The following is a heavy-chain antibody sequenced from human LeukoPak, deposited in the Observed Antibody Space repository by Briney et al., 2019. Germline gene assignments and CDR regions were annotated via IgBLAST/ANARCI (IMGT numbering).Heavy chain of an antibody. CDR3: TTDQYSGTMTFDY. J-gene: IGHJ4*02. V-gene: IGHV3-15*01. D-gene: IGHD2-2*01. CDR2: IKSKTDGGTT. Sequence: WVRQAPGKGLEWVGRIKSKTDGGTTDYAAPVKGRFTISRDDSKNTLYLRMNSLKIEDTAVYYCTTDQYSGTMTFDYWGQGALVTVSS.